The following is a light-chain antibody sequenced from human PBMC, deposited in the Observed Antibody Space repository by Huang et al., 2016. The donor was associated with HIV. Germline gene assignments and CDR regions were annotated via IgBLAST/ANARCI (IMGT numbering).Light chain of an antibody. CDR1: RSIGTH. CDR2: DAS. CDR3: QQSYISRT. V-gene: IGKV1-39*01. J-gene: IGKJ2*02. Sequence: DIQMTQSPSSLSASIGDRVTITCRASRSIGTHLNWYQQKPGKAPQLLIYDASSLQSGVPSRFSGSGSGTDFSLTISSLQPEDFATYYCQQSYISRTFGQGTKLEIK.